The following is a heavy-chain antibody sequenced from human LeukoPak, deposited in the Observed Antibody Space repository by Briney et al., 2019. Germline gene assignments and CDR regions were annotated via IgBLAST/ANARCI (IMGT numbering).Heavy chain of an antibody. CDR1: GFTFSSYW. Sequence: GGSLRLSCAASGFTFSSYWMHWVRQAPGKGLVCVSLLNSDGSSTSYADSVNGRFTISRDNAKNTLYLQMNSLRAEDTAVYYCASEGYFDWFFDYWGQGTLVTVSS. CDR3: ASEGYFDWFFDY. CDR2: LNSDGSST. J-gene: IGHJ4*02. V-gene: IGHV3-74*01. D-gene: IGHD3-9*01.